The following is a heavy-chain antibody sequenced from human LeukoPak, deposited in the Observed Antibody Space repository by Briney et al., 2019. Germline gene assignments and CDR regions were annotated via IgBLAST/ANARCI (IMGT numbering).Heavy chain of an antibody. CDR1: GFTFSNYG. J-gene: IGHJ4*02. CDR3: AKDRAWLQFWS. CDR2: ISPSGDIT. V-gene: IGHV3-23*01. Sequence: GGTLRLSCAASGFTFSNYGMNWVRQAPGKGLEWVSGISPSGDITYYADSMKGRFTISRDNSKNTVYLQVNSLRAEDTAVFYCAKDRAWLQFWSWGQGTLVTVSS. D-gene: IGHD5-18*01.